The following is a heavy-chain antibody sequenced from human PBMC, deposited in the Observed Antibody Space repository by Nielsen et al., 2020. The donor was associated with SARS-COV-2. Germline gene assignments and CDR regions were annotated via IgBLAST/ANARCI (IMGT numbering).Heavy chain of an antibody. CDR3: ARVRADYYYYGMDV. CDR1: GFTFDDYG. CDR2: INWNGGST. Sequence: GESLKISCAASGFTFDDYGMGWVRQAPGKGLEWVSGINWNGGSTGYADSVKGRFTISRDNAKNSLYLQMNSLRAEDTALYHCARVRADYYYYGMDVWGQGTTVTVSS. J-gene: IGHJ6*02. V-gene: IGHV3-20*01.